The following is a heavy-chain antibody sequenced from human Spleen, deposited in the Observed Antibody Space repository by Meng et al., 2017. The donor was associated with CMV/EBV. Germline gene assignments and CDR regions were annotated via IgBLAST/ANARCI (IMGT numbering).Heavy chain of an antibody. CDR2: IYYTGTT. CDR1: GVSISSPAYS. CDR3: ARGSYYGSGTYFSYYYGLDI. V-gene: IGHV4-39*07. J-gene: IGHJ6*02. D-gene: IGHD3-10*01. Sequence: GSLRLSCSVSGVSISSPAYSWGWIRQPPGKGLEWMGTIYYTGTTYDNPSLLSRVTISEDMSKNEFSLTLSSVTAADTAVYYCARGSYYGSGTYFSYYYGLDIWGQGTTVTVSS.